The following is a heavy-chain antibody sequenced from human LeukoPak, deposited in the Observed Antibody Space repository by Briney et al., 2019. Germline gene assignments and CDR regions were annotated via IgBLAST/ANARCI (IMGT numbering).Heavy chain of an antibody. J-gene: IGHJ4*02. Sequence: PGGSLRLSCAASGFTFSNYAMHWVRQAPGKGLEWVAIISYDGTNKYYADSVEGRFTISRDNSKNTLYLQMNSLRPEDTAVYYCARDWGSRGWYYFDYGGQGPLVPVSS. D-gene: IGHD6-19*01. CDR3: ARDWGSRGWYYFDY. CDR1: GFTFSNYA. CDR2: ISYDGTNK. V-gene: IGHV3-30-3*01.